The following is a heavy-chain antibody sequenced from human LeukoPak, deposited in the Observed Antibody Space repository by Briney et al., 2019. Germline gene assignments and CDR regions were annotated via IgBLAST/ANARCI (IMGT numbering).Heavy chain of an antibody. Sequence: SETLSLACTLSGGSISSRYWSWIRQPPGKGLEWIGSIYYSGGTNYNPSLQGRVSISVDTSKIQFSLKLSSVTAADTAVYYCARWQYTISSGWFDPWGQGTLVTVSS. V-gene: IGHV4-59*08. CDR3: ARWQYTISSGWFDP. CDR1: GGSISSRY. CDR2: IYYSGGT. J-gene: IGHJ5*02. D-gene: IGHD6-6*01.